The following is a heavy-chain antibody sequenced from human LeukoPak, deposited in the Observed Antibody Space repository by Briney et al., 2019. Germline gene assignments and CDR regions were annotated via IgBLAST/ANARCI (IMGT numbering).Heavy chain of an antibody. CDR2: ISGGGGDT. CDR1: GFTLSIYV. CDR3: AKGVYYASGSFSFFDF. V-gene: IGHV3-23*01. D-gene: IGHD3-10*01. J-gene: IGHJ4*02. Sequence: GGSLRLSCAASGFTLSIYVMTWVRQAPGKGLEWVSGISGGGGDTDYADSVKGRFTISRDTYKNTLYLQMNSLRAEDTAVYYCAKGVYYASGSFSFFDFWGQGTLVTVSS.